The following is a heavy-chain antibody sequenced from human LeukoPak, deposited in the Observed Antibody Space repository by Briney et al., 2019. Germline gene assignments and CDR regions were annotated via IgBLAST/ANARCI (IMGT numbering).Heavy chain of an antibody. CDR2: INPNSGGT. J-gene: IGHJ3*02. CDR3: ARDYYDSSGYYPDHAFDI. V-gene: IGHV1-2*02. CDR1: GYTFTGYY. D-gene: IGHD3-22*01. Sequence: APVKVSCKASGYTFTGYYMHWVRQAPGQGLEWMGWINPNSGGTNYAQKFQGRVTMTRDTSISTAYMELSRLRSDDTAVYYCARDYYDSSGYYPDHAFDIWGQGTMVTVSS.